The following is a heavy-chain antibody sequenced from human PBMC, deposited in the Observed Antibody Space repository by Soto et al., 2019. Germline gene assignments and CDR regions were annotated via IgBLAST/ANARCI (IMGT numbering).Heavy chain of an antibody. Sequence: TSETLSLTCTVSGGSISSYYWSWIRQPPGKGLEWIGYIYYSGSTNYNPSLKGRVTISVDTSKNQFSLKLSSVTAADTAVYYCARRYGGTHDDWGQGTLVTVSS. CDR3: ARRYGGTHDD. J-gene: IGHJ4*02. V-gene: IGHV4-59*08. CDR1: GGSISSYY. CDR2: IYYSGST. D-gene: IGHD4-17*01.